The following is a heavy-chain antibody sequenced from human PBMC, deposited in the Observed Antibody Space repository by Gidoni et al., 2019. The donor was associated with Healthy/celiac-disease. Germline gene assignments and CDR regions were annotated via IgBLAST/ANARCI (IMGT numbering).Heavy chain of an antibody. J-gene: IGHJ2*01. CDR2: IFSNDEK. Sequence: QVTLKESGPVLVKPTETLTLTCTVSGFSLSNARMGVRWIRQPPGKALEWLAHIFSNDEKSYSTSLKSRLTISKDTSKSQVVLTMTNMDPVDTATYYCARIKAVAGTWWSHPSLHWYFDLWGRGTLVTVSS. D-gene: IGHD6-19*01. V-gene: IGHV2-26*01. CDR1: GFSLSNARMG. CDR3: ARIKAVAGTWWSHPSLHWYFDL.